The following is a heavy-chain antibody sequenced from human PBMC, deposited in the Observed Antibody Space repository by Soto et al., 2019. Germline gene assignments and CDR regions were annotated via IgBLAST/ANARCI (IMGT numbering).Heavy chain of an antibody. Sequence: VGSLRLSCAASGFPFSVYTMEWVRQAPGRGLEWISGISGSGTTTYYADSMKGRFTISRDNSKNTLYLQVDGLRAGDTAVYYCARESLGRIYDYWGQGALVTGSS. V-gene: IGHV3-23*01. CDR2: ISGSGTTT. CDR3: ARESLGRIYDY. CDR1: GFPFSVYT. J-gene: IGHJ4*02.